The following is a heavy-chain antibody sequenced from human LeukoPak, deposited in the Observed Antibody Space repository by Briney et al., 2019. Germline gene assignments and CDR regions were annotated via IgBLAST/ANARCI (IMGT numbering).Heavy chain of an antibody. CDR1: GFTFSTYW. V-gene: IGHV3-74*01. CDR3: ARDRDGYAYFDY. Sequence: GGSLRLSCAASGFTFSTYWMHWVRRAPGKGLVWVSRINSDGSSTSYADSVKGRFTISRDNAKNTLYLQMNSLRAEDTAVYYCARDRDGYAYFDYWGQGTLVTVSS. J-gene: IGHJ4*02. CDR2: INSDGSST. D-gene: IGHD5-24*01.